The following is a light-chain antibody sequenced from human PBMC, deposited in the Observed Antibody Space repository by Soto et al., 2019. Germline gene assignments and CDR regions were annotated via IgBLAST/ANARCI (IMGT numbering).Light chain of an antibody. V-gene: IGKV1-5*03. J-gene: IGKJ1*01. CDR1: QSISSW. Sequence: DIPMTQSPSTLSASVGVRVTITCRASQSISSWLAWYQQKPGKAPKLLIYKASSLESGVPSRFSGSGSGTEFTLTISSLQPDDFATYYCQQYNSPWTFGQGTKVQI. CDR3: QQYNSPWT. CDR2: KAS.